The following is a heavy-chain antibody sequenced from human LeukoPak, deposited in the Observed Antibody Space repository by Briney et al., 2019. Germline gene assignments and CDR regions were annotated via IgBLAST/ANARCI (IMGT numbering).Heavy chain of an antibody. CDR3: ARPHGAAGTPDAFDI. D-gene: IGHD6-13*01. CDR2: IYYSGST. CDR1: GGSISSSSYY. J-gene: IGHJ3*02. V-gene: IGHV4-39*01. Sequence: PSGTLSLTCTVSGGSISSSSYYWGWIREPPGKGLEWSGSIYYSGSTYYNPPLKSRVTISVDTSKNQFSLKLSSVTAADTAVYYCARPHGAAGTPDAFDIWGQGTMVTVSS.